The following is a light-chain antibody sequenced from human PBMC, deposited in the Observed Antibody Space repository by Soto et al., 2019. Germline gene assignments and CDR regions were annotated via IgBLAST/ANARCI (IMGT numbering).Light chain of an antibody. CDR2: GAS. V-gene: IGKV3-15*01. CDR3: QQYNNWPLT. CDR1: QSVSSN. Sequence: EIELTQSPATLSLSPGERATLSCRASQSVSSNLAWYQQKPGQAPRLLIYGASLRATGISARFSGSGFGTEFTLTISSLQSEDFAVYYCQQYNNWPLTFGGGTKVDIK. J-gene: IGKJ4*01.